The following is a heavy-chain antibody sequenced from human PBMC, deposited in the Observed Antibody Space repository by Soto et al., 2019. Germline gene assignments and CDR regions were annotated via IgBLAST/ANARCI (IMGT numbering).Heavy chain of an antibody. J-gene: IGHJ4*02. V-gene: IGHV4-30-2*01. D-gene: IGHD6-19*01. CDR2: VTHSGTA. CDR3: ARIHWAQSSLDY. CDR1: STIPSSASS. Sequence: STIPSSASSSRWMRQPPGKGLEWIGYVTHSGTAYSIPSLNGRLTLSVDSSQTQFSLKLTSVTAADSAFYYCARIHWAQSSLDYWGRGILVTVSS.